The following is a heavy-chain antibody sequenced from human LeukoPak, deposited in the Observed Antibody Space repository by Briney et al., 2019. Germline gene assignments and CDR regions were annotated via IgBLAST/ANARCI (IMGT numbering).Heavy chain of an antibody. J-gene: IGHJ4*02. CDR2: IYTSGST. Sequence: SETPSLTCTVSSGSISSSSYYCGWIRQPPGNGLEWIGRIYTSGSTNYNPSLKSRVTMSVDTSKNQFSLKLCSVTAADTAVYYCARGGRFLEWFAFDYWGQGTLVTVSS. CDR1: SGSISSSSYY. V-gene: IGHV4-39*07. CDR3: ARGGRFLEWFAFDY. D-gene: IGHD3-3*01.